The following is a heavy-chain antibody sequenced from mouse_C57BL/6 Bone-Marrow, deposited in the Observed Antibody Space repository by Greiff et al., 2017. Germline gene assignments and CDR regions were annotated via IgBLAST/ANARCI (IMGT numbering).Heavy chain of an antibody. Sequence: DVMLVESGGGLVQPGGSLKLSCAASGFTFSDYGMAWVRQAPRKGPEWVAFISNLAYSIYYADTVTGRFTISRENAKNTLYLEMSSLRSEDTAMYYCARRGITDLYYAMDYWGQGTSVTVSS. CDR2: ISNLAYSI. CDR3: ARRGITDLYYAMDY. J-gene: IGHJ4*01. D-gene: IGHD2-4*01. CDR1: GFTFSDYG. V-gene: IGHV5-15*04.